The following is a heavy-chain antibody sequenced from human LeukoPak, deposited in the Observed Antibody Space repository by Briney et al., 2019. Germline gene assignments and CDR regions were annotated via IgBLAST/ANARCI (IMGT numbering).Heavy chain of an antibody. V-gene: IGHV3-7*01. CDR1: GFTVSSYW. CDR2: IKQDGSEK. CDR3: ARRYMDV. J-gene: IGHJ6*03. Sequence: GGSLRLSCAASGFTVSSYWVHWVRQAPGKGLEWVANIKQDGSEKYYVDSVKGRFTISRDNAKNSLYLQMNSLRAEDTAVYYCARRYMDVWGKGTTVTVSS.